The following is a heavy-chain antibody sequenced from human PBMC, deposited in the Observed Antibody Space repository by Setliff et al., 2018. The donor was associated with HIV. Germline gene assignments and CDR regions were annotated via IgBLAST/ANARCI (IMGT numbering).Heavy chain of an antibody. Sequence: PGGSLRLSCGASGFSFSSYSMNWVRQAPGKGLEWVSYISPSSTIIYYPDSVKGRFTVSRDNAENSVYLQMNGLRVDDTALYYCTRDGGEYWGEGTLVTVSS. V-gene: IGHV3-48*04. D-gene: IGHD3-16*01. CDR2: ISPSSTII. J-gene: IGHJ4*02. CDR3: TRDGGEY. CDR1: GFSFSSYS.